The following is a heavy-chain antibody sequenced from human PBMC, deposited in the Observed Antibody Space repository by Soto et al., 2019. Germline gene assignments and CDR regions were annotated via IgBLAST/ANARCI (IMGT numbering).Heavy chain of an antibody. CDR2: IYYSGST. Sequence: PSETLSLTCTVSGGSISSYYWSWIRQPPGKGLAWIGYIYYSGSTNYNPSLKSRVTISVDTSKNQFSLKLSSVTAADTAVYYCARDSSGIVDYWGQGTLVTVSS. J-gene: IGHJ4*02. D-gene: IGHD3-10*01. V-gene: IGHV4-59*01. CDR1: GGSISSYY. CDR3: ARDSSGIVDY.